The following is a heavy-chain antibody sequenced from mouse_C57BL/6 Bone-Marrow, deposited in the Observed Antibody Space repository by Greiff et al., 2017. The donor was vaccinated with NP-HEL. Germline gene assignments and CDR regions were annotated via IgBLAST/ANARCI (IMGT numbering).Heavy chain of an antibody. CDR3: ARNFNYDSLYFDV. Sequence: VQVVESGPGLVQPSQSLSITCTVSGFSLTSYGVHWVRQSPGKGLEWLGVIWSGGSTDYNAAFISRLSISKDNSKSQVFFKMNSLQADDTAIYYCARNFNYDSLYFDVWGTGTTVTVSS. V-gene: IGHV2-2*01. CDR2: IWSGGST. CDR1: GFSLTSYG. J-gene: IGHJ1*03. D-gene: IGHD2-4*01.